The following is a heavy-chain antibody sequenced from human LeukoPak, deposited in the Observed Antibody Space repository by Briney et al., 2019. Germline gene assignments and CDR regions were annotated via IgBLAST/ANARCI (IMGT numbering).Heavy chain of an antibody. D-gene: IGHD1-26*01. CDR1: GFTFSSYS. CDR2: ISSSSSTI. V-gene: IGHV3-48*04. J-gene: IGHJ3*02. Sequence: GGSLRLSCAASGFTFSSYSMNWVRQAPGKGLEWVSYISSSSSTIYYADSVKGRFTISRDNAKNSLYLQMNSLRAEDTAVYYCARGGGSPSIWGQGTMVTVSS. CDR3: ARGGGSPSI.